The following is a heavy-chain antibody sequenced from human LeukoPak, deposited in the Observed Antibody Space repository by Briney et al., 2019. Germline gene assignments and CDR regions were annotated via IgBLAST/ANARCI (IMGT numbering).Heavy chain of an antibody. CDR2: ISWNSGSI. CDR1: GFTFDDYA. J-gene: IGHJ3*02. CDR3: AKDMANYYHSQDAFDI. D-gene: IGHD3-22*01. Sequence: GRSLRLSCAASGFTFDDYAMHWVRQAPGKGLEWVSGISWNSGSIGYADSVKGRFTISRDNAKNSLYLQMNSLRAEDTALYYCAKDMANYYHSQDAFDIWGQGTMVTVSS. V-gene: IGHV3-9*01.